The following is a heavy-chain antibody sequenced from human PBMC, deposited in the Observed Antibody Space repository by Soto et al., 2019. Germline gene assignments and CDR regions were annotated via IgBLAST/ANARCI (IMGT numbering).Heavy chain of an antibody. J-gene: IGHJ4*02. CDR3: ARDGRGSSFIFYFDY. CDR1: GFIFSDYS. D-gene: IGHD1-26*01. CDR2: ISSTSTYI. Sequence: PVGSLRLSCAASGFIFSDYSMDWVRQAPGKGLEWVASISSTSTYISYADSVRGRVTISRDNAKNSLYLQMNSLTAEDTAVYYCARDGRGSSFIFYFDYWGQGTLVTVSS. V-gene: IGHV3-21*01.